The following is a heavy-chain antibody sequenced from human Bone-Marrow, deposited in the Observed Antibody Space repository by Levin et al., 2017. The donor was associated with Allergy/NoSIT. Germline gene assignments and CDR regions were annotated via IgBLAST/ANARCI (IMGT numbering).Heavy chain of an antibody. V-gene: IGHV3-30*18. Sequence: GGSLRLSCAASGFTFSSYGMHWVRQAPGKGLEWVAVISYDGSNKYYADSVKGRFTISRDNSKNTLYLQMNSLRAEDTAVYYCAKDRGEHDFWSGYLLALSMDYWGQGTLVTVSS. CDR1: GFTFSSYG. J-gene: IGHJ4*02. CDR3: AKDRGEHDFWSGYLLALSMDY. D-gene: IGHD3-3*01. CDR2: ISYDGSNK.